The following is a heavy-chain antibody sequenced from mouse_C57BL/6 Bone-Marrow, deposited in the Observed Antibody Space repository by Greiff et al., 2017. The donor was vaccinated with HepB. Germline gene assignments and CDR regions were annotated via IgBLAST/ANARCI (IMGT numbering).Heavy chain of an antibody. CDR1: GFSLTSYG. CDR2: IWSDGST. Sequence: QVQLQQSGPGLVAPSQSLSITCTVSGFSLTSYGVHWVRQPPGKGLEWLVVIWSDGSTTYNSALKSRLSISKDNSKSQVFLKMNSLQTDDTAIYYCARHNCYFYYAMDYWGQGTAVTVSS. CDR3: ARHNCYFYYAMDY. J-gene: IGHJ4*01. V-gene: IGHV2-6-1*01. D-gene: IGHD2-12*01.